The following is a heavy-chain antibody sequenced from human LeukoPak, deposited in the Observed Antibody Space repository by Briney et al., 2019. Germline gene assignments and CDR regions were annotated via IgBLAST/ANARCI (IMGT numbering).Heavy chain of an antibody. D-gene: IGHD5-24*01. J-gene: IGHJ6*03. Sequence: GASVKVSCKASGYTLTGYNINWVRQAPGQGLEWMGRSTHYNSTNYGQKFQGRVTMTTDTSTSTAYMELRSLRSDDTAMYYCARGMGDGYSLDFYYMDVWGKGTTVTVSS. CDR1: GYTLTGYN. CDR2: STHYNST. V-gene: IGHV1-18*01. CDR3: ARGMGDGYSLDFYYMDV.